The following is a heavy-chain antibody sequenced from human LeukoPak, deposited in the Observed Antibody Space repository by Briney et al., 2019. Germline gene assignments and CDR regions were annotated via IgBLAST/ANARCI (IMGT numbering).Heavy chain of an antibody. CDR1: GFTFTMFG. D-gene: IGHD3-3*01. CDR2: IDARSGIV. V-gene: IGHV3-48*01. Sequence: GGSLRLSCAASGFTFTMFGMNWVRQAPGKGLEWVSYIDARSGIVYYADSVQGRFTISRGDAKDSVFLQMNSLRVDDTAVYYCARTYDFGRGPPGDAFDNWGQGTLVTVPS. J-gene: IGHJ3*02. CDR3: ARTYDFGRGPPGDAFDN.